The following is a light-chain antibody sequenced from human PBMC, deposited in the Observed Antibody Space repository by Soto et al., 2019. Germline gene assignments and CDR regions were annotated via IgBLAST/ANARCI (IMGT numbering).Light chain of an antibody. CDR2: KAS. CDR3: QQYNDYSWT. Sequence: DIQMTHSPSTLSASVGDRVTITCRASQSISAWLAWYQQKPGKAPRLLIYKASTLEIGVPSRFSGSGSGTEFTLTISSLQPDDVATYYCQQYNDYSWTFGQGTKVDI. V-gene: IGKV1-5*03. J-gene: IGKJ1*01. CDR1: QSISAW.